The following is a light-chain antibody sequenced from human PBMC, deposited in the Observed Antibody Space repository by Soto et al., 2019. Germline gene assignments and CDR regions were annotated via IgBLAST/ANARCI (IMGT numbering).Light chain of an antibody. J-gene: IGKJ1*01. CDR1: QSLSSSY. V-gene: IGKV3-15*01. CDR2: GAS. CDR3: LQHNNWWT. Sequence: VLPQSKGARSFSSSARATLSCRASQSLSSSYLAWYQQKPGQAPRLLIYGASSRATGVPVRFSGSGSGTEFTLTMSSLQSEDFAVYYCLQHNNWWTLGQGTKVDIK.